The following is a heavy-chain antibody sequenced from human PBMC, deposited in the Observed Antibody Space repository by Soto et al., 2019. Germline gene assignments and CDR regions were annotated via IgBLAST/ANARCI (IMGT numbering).Heavy chain of an antibody. CDR3: ARAVGKQLVSAGVDY. CDR2: IYYSGST. J-gene: IGHJ4*02. CDR1: GGSISSGGYY. Sequence: QVQLQESGPGLVKPSQTLSLTCTVSGGSISSGGYYWSWIRQHPGKGLEWIGYIYYSGSTYYNPYLKSRVTISVDTSKNQFSLKLSSVTAADTAVYYCARAVGKQLVSAGVDYWGQGTLVTVSS. D-gene: IGHD6-6*01. V-gene: IGHV4-31*03.